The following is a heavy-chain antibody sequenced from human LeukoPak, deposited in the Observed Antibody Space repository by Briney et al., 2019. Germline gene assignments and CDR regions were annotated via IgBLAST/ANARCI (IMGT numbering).Heavy chain of an antibody. V-gene: IGHV4-4*07. CDR1: GGSISSYY. J-gene: IGHJ3*02. Sequence: SETLSLTCTVSGGSISSYYWSWIRQPAGKGLEWIGRIYTSGSTNYNPSLKSRITISVDTSKSHFSLRLTSVTAADTAIYYCARGGVLGQSAFDIWGHGTLVTVSS. CDR3: ARGGVLGQSAFDI. D-gene: IGHD3-10*01. CDR2: IYTSGST.